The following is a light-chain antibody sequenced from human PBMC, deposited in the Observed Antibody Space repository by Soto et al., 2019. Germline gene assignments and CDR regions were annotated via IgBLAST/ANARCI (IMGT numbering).Light chain of an antibody. V-gene: IGLV2-14*01. Sequence: QSLLTQPASVSGSPGQSITISCTGTNSDVGGYNYVSWFQQHPGKAPKLMIYEVTNRPSGVSNRFSGSKSGNTASLTISGLQAEDEADYYCSSYTSSSTQVFGTGTQLTVL. CDR2: EVT. J-gene: IGLJ1*01. CDR1: NSDVGGYNY. CDR3: SSYTSSSTQV.